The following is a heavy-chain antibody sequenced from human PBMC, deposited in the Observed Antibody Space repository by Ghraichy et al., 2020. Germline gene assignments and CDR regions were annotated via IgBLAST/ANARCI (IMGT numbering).Heavy chain of an antibody. Sequence: GALRLSCAASGFPFSDFYMSWIRQAPGKGLEWISYISYTGSTIFYADSVRGRFTISRDNANKSLYLQMNSLRAEDTAVYYCARQTTVTTGYNSYYYGMDVWGQGTTVTVSS. CDR1: GFPFSDFY. CDR3: ARQTTVTTGYNSYYYGMDV. J-gene: IGHJ6*02. D-gene: IGHD4-17*01. V-gene: IGHV3-11*01. CDR2: ISYTGSTI.